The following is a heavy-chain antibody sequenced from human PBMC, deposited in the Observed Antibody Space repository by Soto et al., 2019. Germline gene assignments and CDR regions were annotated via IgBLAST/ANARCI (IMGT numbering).Heavy chain of an antibody. CDR1: GFTFSSYW. CDR2: IKQDGSEK. D-gene: IGHD6-19*01. J-gene: IGHJ4*02. V-gene: IGHV3-7*03. CDR3: ARASSGWAGSFGY. Sequence: HPGGSLRLSCAASGFTFSSYWMSWVRQAPGKGLEWVANIKQDGSEKYYVDSVKGRFTISRDNAKNSLYLQMNSLRAEDTAVYYCARASSGWAGSFGYWGQGTLVTVSS.